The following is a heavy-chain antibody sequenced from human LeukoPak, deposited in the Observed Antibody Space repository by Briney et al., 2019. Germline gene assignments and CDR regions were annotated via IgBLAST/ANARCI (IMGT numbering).Heavy chain of an antibody. V-gene: IGHV4-59*08. CDR1: GGSISSHY. CDR3: ATQYYYDSRIDP. D-gene: IGHD3-22*01. CDR2: TYYSGST. Sequence: KPSETLSLTCTVSGGSISSHYWSWIRQPPGKGLEWIGYTYYSGSTYYNPSLKSRVTISVDTSKNQFSLKLTSVTAADTAVYYCATQYYYDSRIDPWGQGTLVTVSS. J-gene: IGHJ5*02.